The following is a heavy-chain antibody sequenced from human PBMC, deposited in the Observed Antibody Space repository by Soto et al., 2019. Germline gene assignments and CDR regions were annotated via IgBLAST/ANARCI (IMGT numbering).Heavy chain of an antibody. Sequence: GQSLKISCQASGYTFIYFWVACVRKMPGKGLEWMGVIYPGASDIRYSPSFEGHVTISADKSTNTAYLQWSSLEAADTAIYYCARQGTSRGSDYAAFDFCGPGILVSVSS. V-gene: IGHV5-51*01. CDR3: ARQGTSRGSDYAAFDF. D-gene: IGHD3-10*01. CDR1: GYTFIYFW. J-gene: IGHJ4*02. CDR2: IYPGASDI.